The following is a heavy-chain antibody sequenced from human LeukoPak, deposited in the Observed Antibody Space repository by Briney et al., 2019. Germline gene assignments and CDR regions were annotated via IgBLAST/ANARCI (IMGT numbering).Heavy chain of an antibody. J-gene: IGHJ4*02. D-gene: IGHD6-13*01. V-gene: IGHV3-66*01. CDR3: ARAQSREQQLPFDY. CDR2: IYSGGST. CDR1: GFTVSSNH. Sequence: PGGSLRLSCVVSGFTVSSNHMSWVRQAPGKGLEWVSIIYSGGSTYYADSVKGRFTISRDNSKNTLYLQMNSLRAEDTAVYYCARAQSREQQLPFDYWGQGTLVTVSS.